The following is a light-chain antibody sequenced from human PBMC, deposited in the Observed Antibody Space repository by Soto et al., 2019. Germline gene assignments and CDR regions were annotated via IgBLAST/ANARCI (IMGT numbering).Light chain of an antibody. CDR1: ESLSRF. J-gene: IGKJ2*01. V-gene: IGKV3-15*01. CDR3: HYYGDWPFA. CDR2: SAS. Sequence: ELVMTQSPATLSVSPGERVTLACRASESLSRFLAWYQQRPGQAPRLLIYSASTRATGVPARFSGSGSATDFTLTIDSLQSEDFAVYHCHYYGDWPFAFGQGTKLEI.